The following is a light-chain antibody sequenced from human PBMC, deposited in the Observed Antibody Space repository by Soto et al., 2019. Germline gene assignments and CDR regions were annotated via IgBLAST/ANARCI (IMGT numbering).Light chain of an antibody. Sequence: QLVLTQSPSASASPGASVKLTCTLSSGHSSYAIACHQQQPEKGPRYLMKVKSDGSHTKGDGIPDRFSGSSSGAERYLTISRLQSEDEADYYCQTWGAGHVVFGGGTKVTVL. CDR3: QTWGAGHVV. J-gene: IGLJ2*01. V-gene: IGLV4-69*01. CDR2: VKSDGSH. CDR1: SGHSSYA.